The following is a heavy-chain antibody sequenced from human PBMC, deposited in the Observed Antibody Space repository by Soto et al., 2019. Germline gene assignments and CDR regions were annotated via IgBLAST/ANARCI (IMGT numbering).Heavy chain of an antibody. CDR2: INHSGST. D-gene: IGHD3-10*01. CDR3: ARGGRRREVGPVLIRGRIYYGMDV. V-gene: IGHV4-34*01. Sequence: LSLTCAVYGGSFSGYYWSWIRQPPGKGLEWSGEINHSGSTNYNPSLKGRVTISVDTSKNQFSLKLSSVTAADTAVYYCARGGRRREVGPVLIRGRIYYGMDVWGQGXTVTVPS. J-gene: IGHJ6*02. CDR1: GGSFSGYY.